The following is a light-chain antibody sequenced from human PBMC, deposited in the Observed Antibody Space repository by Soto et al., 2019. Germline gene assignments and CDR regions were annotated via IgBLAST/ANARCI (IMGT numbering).Light chain of an antibody. J-gene: IGLJ1*01. V-gene: IGLV2-23*03. CDR1: SSDVGSYEF. CDR3: CSYAGGSNV. Sequence: QSALTQPASVSESPGQSITISCTGTSSDVGSYEFVSWYQQYPGKAPKLMIYEGSKRPSGVSDRFSGSKSGNTASLTISGLQPEDEADYFCCSYAGGSNVFGAGTKVTVL. CDR2: EGS.